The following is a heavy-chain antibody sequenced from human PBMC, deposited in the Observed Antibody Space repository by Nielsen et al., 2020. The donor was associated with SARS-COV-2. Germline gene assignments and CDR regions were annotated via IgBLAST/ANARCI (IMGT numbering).Heavy chain of an antibody. D-gene: IGHD4-17*01. Sequence: GRSLRPSCTASGFTFGDYAMSWFRQAPGKGLEWVAVISYDGSNKYYADSVKGRFTISRNNSKNTLYLQMSSLRAEDTAVYYCVKGDYGDLFFDFWGQGTLVTVSS. CDR1: GFTFGDYA. CDR3: VKGDYGDLFFDF. CDR2: ISYDGSNK. V-gene: IGHV3-30*14. J-gene: IGHJ4*02.